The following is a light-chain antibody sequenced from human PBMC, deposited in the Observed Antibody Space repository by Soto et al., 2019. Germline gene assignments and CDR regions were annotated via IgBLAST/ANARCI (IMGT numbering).Light chain of an antibody. CDR1: SSDVGGYDY. CDR3: SSYTTSSTLV. CDR2: DVT. Sequence: QSALAQPASVSGSPGQSITISCTGTSSDVGGYDYVSWYLQHPGKAPKLMIYDVTNWPSGVSNRFSGSKSGNTASLTISGLQAEDEADYYCSSYTTSSTLVFGTGTKATVL. V-gene: IGLV2-14*01. J-gene: IGLJ1*01.